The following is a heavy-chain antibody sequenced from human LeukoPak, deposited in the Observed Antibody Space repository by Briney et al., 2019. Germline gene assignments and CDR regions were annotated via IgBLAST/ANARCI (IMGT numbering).Heavy chain of an antibody. CDR2: VSFDGYNK. V-gene: IGHV3-30*18. CDR3: AKTQRLIDFFDS. CDR1: GFTFNSYG. J-gene: IGHJ4*02. Sequence: RGSLRLSCVGTGFTFNSYGMHWVRQAPGKGLEWVAVVSFDGYNKYYADSVKGRFTISRDNPGRSVHLQMNSLTSEDTAVYFCAKTQRLIDFFDSWGQGILVTVSP. D-gene: IGHD1-1*01.